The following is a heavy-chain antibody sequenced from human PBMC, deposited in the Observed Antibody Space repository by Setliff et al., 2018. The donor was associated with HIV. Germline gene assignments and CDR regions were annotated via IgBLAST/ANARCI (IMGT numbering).Heavy chain of an antibody. J-gene: IGHJ4*02. CDR3: TTDHGEWELRSTQAHRSQTIDY. CDR1: GFTFSNSW. D-gene: IGHD1-26*01. V-gene: IGHV3-74*03. Sequence: HPGGSLRLSCAASGFTFSNSWMHWVRQAPGKGLVWVSRINTDGSSATYADSVKGRFTNSRDNAKNTLYLQMDSLRAEDTAVYYCTTDHGEWELRSTQAHRSQTIDYWGQGTLVTVSS. CDR2: INTDGSSA.